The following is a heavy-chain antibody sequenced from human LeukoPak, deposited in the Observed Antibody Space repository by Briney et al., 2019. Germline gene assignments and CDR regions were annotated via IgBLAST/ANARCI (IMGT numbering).Heavy chain of an antibody. CDR2: ISYDGSNK. J-gene: IGHJ4*02. V-gene: IGHV3-30*19. Sequence: GGSLRLSCAASGFTFSSYGMHWVRQAPGKGLEWVAVISYDGSNKYYADSVKGRFTISRDNSKNTLYLQMNSLRAEDTAVYYCARLKYYDIFRAPFDYWGQGTLVTVSS. CDR3: ARLKYYDIFRAPFDY. CDR1: GFTFSSYG. D-gene: IGHD3-9*01.